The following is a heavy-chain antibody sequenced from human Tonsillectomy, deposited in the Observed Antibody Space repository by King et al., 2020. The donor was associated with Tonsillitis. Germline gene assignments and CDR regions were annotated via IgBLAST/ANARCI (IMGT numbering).Heavy chain of an antibody. D-gene: IGHD1-26*01. Sequence: QLQESGPGLVKPSETLSLTCTVSGGSISGYYWSWIRQPPGRGLEWIGYIYDSGSTSYNPSLKSRVTRSLDTSTNQFSLRLSSVTAADTALYHCARHEGNNGRYKGYWGQGTLVTVSS. V-gene: IGHV4-59*08. CDR1: GGSISGYY. CDR2: IYDSGST. J-gene: IGHJ4*02. CDR3: ARHEGNNGRYKGY.